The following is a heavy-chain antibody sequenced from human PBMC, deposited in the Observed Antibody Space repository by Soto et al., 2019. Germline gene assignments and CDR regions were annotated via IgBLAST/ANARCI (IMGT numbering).Heavy chain of an antibody. CDR3: ARPYSSGEDTDV. CDR2: IDPSDSYT. CDR1: GYNFISYW. D-gene: IGHD3-22*01. V-gene: IGHV5-10-1*01. J-gene: IGHJ6*02. Sequence: GESLKISCKGSGYNFISYWISWVRQMPGKGLEWMGRIDPSDSYTNYSPSFQGHVTISADKSISTAYLQWSSLKASDTAMYYCARPYSSGEDTDVWGQGTTVTVSS.